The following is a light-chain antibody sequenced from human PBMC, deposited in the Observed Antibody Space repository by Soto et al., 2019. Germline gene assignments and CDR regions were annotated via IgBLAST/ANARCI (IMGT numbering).Light chain of an antibody. Sequence: DIQMTQSPSTLSASVGDRVTITCRASQTISHWLAWFQQKPGKAPNLLIYGVSNLASGVPSRFSGTGSGTEFTLTISNLQPDDIATYYCQQYGDFWWTFVHGTRVEIQ. CDR3: QQYGDFWWT. CDR2: GVS. V-gene: IGKV1-5*03. J-gene: IGKJ1*01. CDR1: QTISHW.